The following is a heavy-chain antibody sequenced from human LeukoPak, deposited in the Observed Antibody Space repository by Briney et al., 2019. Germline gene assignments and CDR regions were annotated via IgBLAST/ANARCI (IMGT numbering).Heavy chain of an antibody. J-gene: IGHJ4*02. CDR1: GGTFSSYA. D-gene: IGHD2-2*01. V-gene: IGHV1-69*01. CDR3: ARGVVPAAMMGGLDY. Sequence: SVKVSCKASGGTFSSYAISWVRQAPGQGLEWMGGVIPIFGTANYAQKFQGRVTITADESTSTAYMELSSLRSEDTAVYYCARGVVPAAMMGGLDYWGQGTLVTVSS. CDR2: VIPIFGTA.